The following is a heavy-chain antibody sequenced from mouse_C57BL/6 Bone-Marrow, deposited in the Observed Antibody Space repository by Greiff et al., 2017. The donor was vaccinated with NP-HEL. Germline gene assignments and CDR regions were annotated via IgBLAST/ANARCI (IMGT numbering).Heavy chain of an antibody. J-gene: IGHJ1*03. CDR1: GFNIKDDY. V-gene: IGHV14-4*01. D-gene: IGHD1-2*01. Sequence: EVQLQQSGAELVRPGASVKLSCTASGFNIKDDYMHWVKQRPEQGLEWIGWIDPENGDTEYASKFQGKATITADTSSNTAYLQLSSLTSEDTAVYYCTTGVLRPSWYFDVWGTGTTVTVSS. CDR2: IDPENGDT. CDR3: TTGVLRPSWYFDV.